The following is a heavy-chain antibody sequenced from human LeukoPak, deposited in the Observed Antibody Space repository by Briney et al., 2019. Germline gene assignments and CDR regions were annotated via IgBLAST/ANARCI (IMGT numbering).Heavy chain of an antibody. J-gene: IGHJ4*02. CDR3: AREIRPGDYYDSSGYLEGGFDY. V-gene: IGHV1-69*05. CDR1: GGTFSSCA. Sequence: ASVKVSCKASGGTFSSCAIIWVRQAPGQGLEWMGGIIPIFGTANYAQKLQGRVTMTTDTSTSTAYMELRSLRSDDTAVYYCAREIRPGDYYDSSGYLEGGFDYWGQGTLVTVSS. CDR2: IIPIFGTA. D-gene: IGHD3-22*01.